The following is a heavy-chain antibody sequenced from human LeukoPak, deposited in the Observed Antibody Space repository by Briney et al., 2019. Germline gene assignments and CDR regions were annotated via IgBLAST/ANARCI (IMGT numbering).Heavy chain of an antibody. D-gene: IGHD6-19*01. CDR3: AGGVGSGWALTAEYFQH. J-gene: IGHJ1*01. V-gene: IGHV4-34*01. CDR1: GGSFSGYY. CDR2: INHSGST. Sequence: SETLSLTCAVYGGSFSGYYWSWIRQPPGKGLEWIGEINHSGSTNYNPSLKSRVTISVDTSKNQFSLKLSSVTAADTAVYYCAGGVGSGWALTAEYFQHWGQGTLVTVSS.